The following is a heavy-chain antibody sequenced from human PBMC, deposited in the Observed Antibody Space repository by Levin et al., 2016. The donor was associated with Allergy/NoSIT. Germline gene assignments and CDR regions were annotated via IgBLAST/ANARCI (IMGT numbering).Heavy chain of an antibody. D-gene: IGHD6-19*01. CDR2: IYYSGST. V-gene: IGHV4-59*08. Sequence: GSLRLSCTVSGGSISSYYWSWIRQPPGKGLEWIGYIYYSGSTNYNPSLKSRVTISVDTSKNQFSLKLSSVTAADTAVYYCARHSVAAPWAWFDPWGQGTLVTVSS. CDR3: ARHSVAAPWAWFDP. CDR1: GGSISSYY. J-gene: IGHJ5*02.